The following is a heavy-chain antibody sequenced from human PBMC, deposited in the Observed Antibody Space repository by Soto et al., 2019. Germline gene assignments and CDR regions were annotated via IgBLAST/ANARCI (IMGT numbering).Heavy chain of an antibody. CDR1: GGSFSGYY. J-gene: IGHJ4*02. Sequence: SETLSLTCAVYGGSFSGYYWSRIRQPPGKGLEWIGEINHSGSTNYNPSLKSRVTISVDTSKNQFSLKLSSVTAADTAVYYCARGLMTTVTRYYFDYWGQGTLVTVSS. D-gene: IGHD4-17*01. V-gene: IGHV4-34*01. CDR3: ARGLMTTVTRYYFDY. CDR2: INHSGST.